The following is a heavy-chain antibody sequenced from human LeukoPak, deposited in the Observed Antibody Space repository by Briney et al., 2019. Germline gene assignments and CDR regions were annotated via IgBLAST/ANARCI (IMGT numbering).Heavy chain of an antibody. D-gene: IGHD4-23*01. Sequence: MSSETLSLTCTVSGGSVSSTSYYWAWMRQPPGKGLEWIGSDYYSGTTYYNPSLKSRVTMSVDTSKNQFSLKLSSVTAADTAVYYCARHNNYGANSMSFDSWGQGTLVTVSS. V-gene: IGHV4-39*01. CDR3: ARHNNYGANSMSFDS. J-gene: IGHJ4*02. CDR2: DYYSGTT. CDR1: GGSVSSTSYY.